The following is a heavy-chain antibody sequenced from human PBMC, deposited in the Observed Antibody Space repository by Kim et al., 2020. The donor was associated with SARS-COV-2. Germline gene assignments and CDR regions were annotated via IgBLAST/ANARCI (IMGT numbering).Heavy chain of an antibody. Sequence: SETLSLTCTGSGGSISSYYWSWIRQPPGKGLEWIGYIYYSGRTNCNPSLKSRVTISVDTSNNQFSLKLSSGTAADTAVYYRARTLDCYDSSGYYYYYYGMYVWGPGNPVTVSS. J-gene: IGHJ6*02. CDR2: IYYSGRT. D-gene: IGHD3-22*01. CDR1: GGSISSYY. V-gene: IGHV4-59*01. CDR3: ARTLDCYDSSGYYYYYYGMYV.